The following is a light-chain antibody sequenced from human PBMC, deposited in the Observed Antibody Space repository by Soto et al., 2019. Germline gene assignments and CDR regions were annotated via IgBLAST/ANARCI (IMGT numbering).Light chain of an antibody. CDR3: LLSYSGAHWV. J-gene: IGLJ3*02. CDR2: DTS. CDR1: TRAVTSGHY. V-gene: IGLV7-46*01. Sequence: QAVVTQEPSLTVSPGGTVTLTCGSSTRAVTSGHYPYWFQQKPGQAPRTLIYDTSNKHSWTPARFSGSLLGGKAALTLSGAQPEDEAEYYCLLSYSGAHWVFGGGTKLTVL.